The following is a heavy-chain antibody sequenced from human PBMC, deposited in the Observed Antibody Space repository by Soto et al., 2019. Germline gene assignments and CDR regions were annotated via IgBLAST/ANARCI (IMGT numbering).Heavy chain of an antibody. V-gene: IGHV4-59*08. CDR1: GGSISNYY. Sequence: SETLSLTCTVSGGSISNYYWSWIRQPPGKGLEWIGYIHYSGTTNYNPSLKSRVTIALDTSRGQFSLKLSSVTAADTAVYFCARHEIFFDSGSYSFDYLGLGALVTVSS. CDR3: ARHEIFFDSGSYSFDY. CDR2: IHYSGTT. D-gene: IGHD3-10*01. J-gene: IGHJ4*02.